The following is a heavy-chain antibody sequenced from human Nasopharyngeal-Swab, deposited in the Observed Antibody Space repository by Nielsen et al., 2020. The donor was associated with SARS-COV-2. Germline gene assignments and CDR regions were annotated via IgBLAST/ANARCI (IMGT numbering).Heavy chain of an antibody. D-gene: IGHD5-12*01. V-gene: IGHV3-30*03. J-gene: IGHJ4*02. CDR3: ARRRGYSGYAYLDY. CDR2: ISYDGSNK. Sequence: WIRQPPGKGLEWVAVISYDGSNKYYADSVKGRFTISRDNSKNTLYLQMNSLRAEDTAVYYCARRRGYSGYAYLDYWGQGTLVTVSS.